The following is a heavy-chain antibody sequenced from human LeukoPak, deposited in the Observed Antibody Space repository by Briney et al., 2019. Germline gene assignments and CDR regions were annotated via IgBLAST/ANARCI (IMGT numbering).Heavy chain of an antibody. CDR1: GGSISSYY. V-gene: IGHV4-34*01. J-gene: IGHJ4*02. CDR3: ARNDY. Sequence: PSETLSLTRTVSGGSISSYYWSWIRQPPGKGLEWIGEINHSGSTNYNPSLKSRVTISVDTSKNQFSLKLSSVTAADTAVYYCARNDYWGQGTLVTVSS. CDR2: INHSGST.